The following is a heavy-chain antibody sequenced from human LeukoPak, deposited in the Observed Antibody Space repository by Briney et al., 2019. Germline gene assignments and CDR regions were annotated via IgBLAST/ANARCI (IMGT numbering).Heavy chain of an antibody. V-gene: IGHV4-59*01. D-gene: IGHD3-16*02. CDR1: GGSISSYY. J-gene: IGHJ5*02. CDR2: IYYSGST. Sequence: SETLSLTCTVSGGSISSYYWSWIRQPPGKGLEWIGYIYYSGSTNYNPSLKSRVTITVDTSKNQFSLKLSSVTAADTAVYYCARDLRLGELSLYLWGQGTLVTVSS. CDR3: ARDLRLGELSLYL.